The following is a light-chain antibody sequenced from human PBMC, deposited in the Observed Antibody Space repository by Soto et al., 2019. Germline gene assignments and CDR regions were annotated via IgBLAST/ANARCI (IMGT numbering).Light chain of an antibody. J-gene: IGLJ2*01. CDR3: ASYTGTSSDVL. CDR2: EVS. CDR1: SSDIGAYNY. Sequence: QSALTQPASVSGSPGQSITISCAGTSSDIGAYNYVSWYQQHPGRAPKLMLYEVSHRPSGVSNRFSGSKSANTASLTISGLQTEDEADYYCASYTGTSSDVLFGGGTKVTVL. V-gene: IGLV2-14*01.